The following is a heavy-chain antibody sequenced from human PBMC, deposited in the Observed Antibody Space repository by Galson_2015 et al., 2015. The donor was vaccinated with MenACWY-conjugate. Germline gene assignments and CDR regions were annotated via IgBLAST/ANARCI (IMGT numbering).Heavy chain of an antibody. Sequence: SETLSLTCAVSGGSISSSNWWSWVRQPPGKGLEWIGEIYHSGSTNYNPSLKSRVSISVDKSKNQFSLKLSSVTAADMAVYYCARRGPGSDFWSGYYSFDYWGQGTLVTVSS. CDR1: GGSISSSNW. CDR3: ARRGPGSDFWSGYYSFDY. D-gene: IGHD3-3*01. J-gene: IGHJ4*02. V-gene: IGHV4-4*02. CDR2: IYHSGST.